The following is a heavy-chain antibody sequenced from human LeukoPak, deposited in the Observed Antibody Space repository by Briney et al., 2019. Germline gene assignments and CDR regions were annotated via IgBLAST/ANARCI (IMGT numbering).Heavy chain of an antibody. J-gene: IGHJ4*02. Sequence: GETLRLSCAASGFTFSSYAMSWVRQAPGKGLEWVSAISGSGGSTYYADSVKGRFTISRDNSKNTLYLQMNSLRAEDTAVYYCASELAHCVGDCLKNWGQGTQVTVSS. V-gene: IGHV3-23*01. CDR1: GFTFSSYA. D-gene: IGHD2-21*02. CDR2: ISGSGGST. CDR3: ASELAHCVGDCLKN.